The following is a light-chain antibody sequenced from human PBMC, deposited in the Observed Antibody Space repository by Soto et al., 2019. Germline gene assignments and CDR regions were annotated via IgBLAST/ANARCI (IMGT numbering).Light chain of an antibody. CDR2: DAS. CDR3: QQYENRPYT. Sequence: DIHMTQSPSSLSASIGYRFSFTCQASQDISKFLNWYQHKPGQAPSLLIYDASKSHFGVPSRFSGSGSGTDFTFTISSLQPEDNATYYCQQYENRPYTFGPGTKVDIK. J-gene: IGKJ3*01. V-gene: IGKV1-33*01. CDR1: QDISKF.